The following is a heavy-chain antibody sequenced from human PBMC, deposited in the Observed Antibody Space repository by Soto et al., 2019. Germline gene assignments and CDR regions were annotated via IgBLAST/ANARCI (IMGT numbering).Heavy chain of an antibody. CDR2: IIPIFGTA. Sequence: SVKVSCKASGGTFSGYAISWVRQAPGQGLEWMGGIIPIFGTANYAQKFQGRVTITADESTSTAYMELSSLRSEDTAVYYCARDLKGGYGCNKYYYYYGMDVWGQGTTVTVSS. V-gene: IGHV1-69*13. J-gene: IGHJ6*02. CDR1: GGTFSGYA. D-gene: IGHD6-25*01. CDR3: ARDLKGGYGCNKYYYYYGMDV.